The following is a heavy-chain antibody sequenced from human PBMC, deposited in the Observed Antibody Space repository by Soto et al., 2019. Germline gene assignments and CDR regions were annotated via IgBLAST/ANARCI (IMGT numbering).Heavy chain of an antibody. CDR2: IIPILGIA. CDR3: ASYVDTAMVDYFDY. D-gene: IGHD5-18*01. Sequence: SVKVPCKASGGTFSSYTISWVRQAPGQGLEWMGRIIPILGIANYAQKFQGRVTITADKSTSTAYMELSSLRSEDTAVYYCASYVDTAMVDYFDYWGQGTLVTVSS. J-gene: IGHJ4*02. CDR1: GGTFSSYT. V-gene: IGHV1-69*02.